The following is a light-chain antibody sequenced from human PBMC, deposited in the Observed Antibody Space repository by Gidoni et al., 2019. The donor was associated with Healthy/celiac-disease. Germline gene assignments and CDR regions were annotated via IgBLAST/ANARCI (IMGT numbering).Light chain of an antibody. Sequence: QSVLTQPPSVSGAPGQRVTISCPGSSSNIGAGYDVHWYQQLPGTAPNLLIYGNSNRPSGVPDRFSGSKSGTSASLAITGLQAEDEADYYCQSYDSSLSALFGGGTKLTVL. CDR3: QSYDSSLSAL. CDR2: GNS. CDR1: SSNIGAGYD. J-gene: IGLJ2*01. V-gene: IGLV1-40*01.